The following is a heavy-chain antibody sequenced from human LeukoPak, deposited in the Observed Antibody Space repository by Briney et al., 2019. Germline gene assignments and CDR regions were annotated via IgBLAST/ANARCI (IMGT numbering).Heavy chain of an antibody. V-gene: IGHV4-34*01. J-gene: IGHJ6*03. CDR1: GGTFSGYY. Sequence: KPSETLSLTCAVYGGTFSGYYGSWLRQPPGKGVEWSGEVNNSGSTNYNPSLKSRVTISVDTSKNQLSLKLSSVTAADTAVYYCARGRGYCSSTSCYKYYYYMDVWGKGTTVTVSS. D-gene: IGHD2-2*02. CDR2: VNNSGST. CDR3: ARGRGYCSSTSCYKYYYYMDV.